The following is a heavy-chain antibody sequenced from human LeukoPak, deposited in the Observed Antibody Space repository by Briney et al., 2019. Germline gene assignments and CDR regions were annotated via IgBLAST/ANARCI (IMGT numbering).Heavy chain of an antibody. CDR3: ARAQRGYCSSTSCYGGVDY. CDR1: GFTFSSYS. Sequence: GGFLRLSCAASGFTFSSYSMNWVRQAPGKGLEWVSSISSSSSYIYYADSVKGRFTISRDNAKNSLYLQMNSLRAEDTAVYYCARAQRGYCSSTSCYGGVDYGGQGALVTVS. V-gene: IGHV3-21*01. D-gene: IGHD2-2*01. CDR2: ISSSSSYI. J-gene: IGHJ4*02.